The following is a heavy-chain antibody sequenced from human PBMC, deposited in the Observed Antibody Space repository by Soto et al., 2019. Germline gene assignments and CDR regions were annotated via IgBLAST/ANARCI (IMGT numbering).Heavy chain of an antibody. V-gene: IGHV1-2*02. J-gene: IGHJ6*02. D-gene: IGHD2-2*01. CDR3: ARESYQVPSDGMDV. CDR2: INPNTGGT. CDR1: GFSLTGYY. Sequence: ASVKVSCKASGFSLTGYYFHWIRAAPGQGLEWLGWINPNTGGTTYAQKFQGRVTLTWDTSINTAYMELSGLRPDDTAMYYCARESYQVPSDGMDVWGQATSVTLSS.